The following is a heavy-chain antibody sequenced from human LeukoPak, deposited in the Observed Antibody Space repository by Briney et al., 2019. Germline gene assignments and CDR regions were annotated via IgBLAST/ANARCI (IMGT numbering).Heavy chain of an antibody. CDR3: ARGPPLRPNCSGGSCYFWRPFDY. D-gene: IGHD2-15*01. J-gene: IGHJ4*02. V-gene: IGHV3-48*03. Sequence: GGSLRLSCAASGFTFSSYEMNWVRQAPGKGLDCVSYISSSGSTIYYADSVKGRFTISRDNAKNSLYLQMNSLRAEDTAVYYCARGPPLRPNCSGGSCYFWRPFDYWGQGTLVTVSS. CDR1: GFTFSSYE. CDR2: ISSSGSTI.